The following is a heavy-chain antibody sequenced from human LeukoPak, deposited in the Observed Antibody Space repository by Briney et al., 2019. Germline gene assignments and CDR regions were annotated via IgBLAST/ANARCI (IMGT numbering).Heavy chain of an antibody. Sequence: SSETLSLTCTVSGGSISSYYWSWIRQPAGKGLEWIGRIYPSGSTNYNPSLKSRVTMSVDTSKNQFSLKLSSLTAADTAVYYCARSRGFGVVTPFDSWGQGTLVTVSS. V-gene: IGHV4-4*07. CDR1: GGSISSYY. J-gene: IGHJ4*02. CDR3: ARSRGFGVVTPFDS. D-gene: IGHD3-3*01. CDR2: IYPSGST.